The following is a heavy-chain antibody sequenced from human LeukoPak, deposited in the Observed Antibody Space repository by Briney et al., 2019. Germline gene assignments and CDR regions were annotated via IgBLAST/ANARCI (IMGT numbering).Heavy chain of an antibody. CDR2: ISGSGGST. V-gene: IGHV3-23*01. CDR1: GFTFSSYA. Sequence: GGSLRLSCAASGFTFSSYAVSWVRQAPGKGLEWVSAISGSGGSTYYADSVKGRFTISRDNSKNTLYLQMNSLRAEDTAVYYCAKVSRGSSWYGWDFDYWGQGTLVTVSS. CDR3: AKVSRGSSWYGWDFDY. J-gene: IGHJ4*02. D-gene: IGHD6-13*01.